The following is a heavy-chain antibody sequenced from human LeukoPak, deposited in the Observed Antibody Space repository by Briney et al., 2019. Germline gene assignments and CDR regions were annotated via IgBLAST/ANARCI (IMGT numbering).Heavy chain of an antibody. J-gene: IGHJ4*02. Sequence: GGSLRLSCAASGLTFRPYWMTWVRQAPGKGLEWVAVISYDGSNKYYADSVKGRFTISRDNSKSTLFLQMNSLRAEDTAVYYCAKSSYYDSSGYYREYYFDYWGQGTLVTVSS. CDR2: ISYDGSNK. V-gene: IGHV3-30*18. CDR3: AKSSYYDSSGYYREYYFDY. CDR1: GLTFRPYW. D-gene: IGHD3-22*01.